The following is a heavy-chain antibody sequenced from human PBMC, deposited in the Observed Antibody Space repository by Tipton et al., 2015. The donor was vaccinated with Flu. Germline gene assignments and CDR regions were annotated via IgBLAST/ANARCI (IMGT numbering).Heavy chain of an antibody. CDR1: GFTFSSHS. J-gene: IGHJ4*02. Sequence: SLRLSCAVSGFTFSSHSMSWVRQAPGKGLEWVSSIDTTSGYIYYADSIKGRFTISRDNAKNSLYLQMNSLRAEDTAVYYCARVWGYSYYFDYWGQGTLVTVSS. CDR2: IDTTSGYI. D-gene: IGHD3-16*01. V-gene: IGHV3-21*01. CDR3: ARVWGYSYYFDY.